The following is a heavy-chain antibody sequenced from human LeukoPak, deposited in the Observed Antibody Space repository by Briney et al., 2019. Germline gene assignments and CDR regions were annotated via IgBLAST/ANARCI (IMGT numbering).Heavy chain of an antibody. Sequence: PGGSLRLSCAASGFTFSSYSMNWVRQAPGKGLEWVSSISSSSSYIYYADSVKGRFTISRDNAKNSLYLQMNSLRAEDTAVYYCARGHYDRSGYYYLTASFDYWGQGTLVTVSS. V-gene: IGHV3-21*01. CDR2: ISSSSSYI. D-gene: IGHD3-22*01. J-gene: IGHJ4*02. CDR1: GFTFSSYS. CDR3: ARGHYDRSGYYYLTASFDY.